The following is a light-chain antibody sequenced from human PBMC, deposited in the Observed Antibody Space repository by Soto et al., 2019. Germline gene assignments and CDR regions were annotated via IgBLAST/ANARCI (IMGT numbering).Light chain of an antibody. CDR3: QKSYSTPFT. CDR1: QSISSY. CDR2: AAS. J-gene: IGKJ3*01. Sequence: DIQLTHSPSSLSASVGDRVTITCRASQSISSYLNWYRQNPGQAPNLLIFAASSLQSGVPSRFSGSGSGPDFTLTIRSLQLEDFATYYCQKSYSTPFTFGPGTKVDIK. V-gene: IGKV1-39*01.